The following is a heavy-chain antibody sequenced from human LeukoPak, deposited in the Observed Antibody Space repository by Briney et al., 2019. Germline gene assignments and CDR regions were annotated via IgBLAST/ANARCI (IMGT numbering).Heavy chain of an antibody. Sequence: SETLSLTCTVSGYSISSVYYWGWIRQPPGTGLEWIGSIFHSGSTYYNPSLKSRVTISVDTSKNQISLKLSSVTAADTAVYYCARFDSHFDYWGQGTLVTVSS. CDR2: IFHSGST. V-gene: IGHV4-38-2*02. D-gene: IGHD3-22*01. CDR1: GYSISSVYY. CDR3: ARFDSHFDY. J-gene: IGHJ4*02.